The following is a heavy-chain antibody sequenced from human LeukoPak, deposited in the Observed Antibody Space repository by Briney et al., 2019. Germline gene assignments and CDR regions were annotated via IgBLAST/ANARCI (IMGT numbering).Heavy chain of an antibody. J-gene: IGHJ4*02. V-gene: IGHV3-48*01. CDR3: ASENFEY. CDR2: ISSGSTTI. CDR1: GFTFSSYA. Sequence: GGSLRLSCAASGFTFSSYAMSWVRQAPGKGLDWVSYISSGSTTIYYADSVKGRFTISKDNAKNSLYLQMNSLRAEDTAVYYCASENFEYWGQGTLVTVSS.